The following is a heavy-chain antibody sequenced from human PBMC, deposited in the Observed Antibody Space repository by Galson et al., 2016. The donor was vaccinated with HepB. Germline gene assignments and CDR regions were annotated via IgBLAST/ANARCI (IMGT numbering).Heavy chain of an antibody. CDR3: ARLGDYDLWYFQH. V-gene: IGHV1-18*01. Sequence: SVKVSCKASGYTFTNYGISWVRQAPGQGLEWMGWINAYHGNTNYAQKLQDRVTMTTDTSTSTAYMELRSLRSDDTAVYYCARLGDYDLWYFQHWGQGTLVTVSS. J-gene: IGHJ1*01. CDR2: INAYHGNT. CDR1: GYTFTNYG. D-gene: IGHD3-3*01.